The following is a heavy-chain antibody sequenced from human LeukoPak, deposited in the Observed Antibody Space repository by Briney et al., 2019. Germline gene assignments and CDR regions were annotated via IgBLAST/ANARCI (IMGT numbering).Heavy chain of an antibody. J-gene: IGHJ4*02. V-gene: IGHV4-31*03. Sequence: SQTLSLTCTVSGGSISSGGYYWSWIRQHPGKGLEWIGYIYYSVSTYYNPSLKCRVTISVDTSKNQFSLKLSSVTAADTAVYYCARAEAVNTISYFDYWGQGTLVTVSS. D-gene: IGHD3-10*01. CDR1: GGSISSGGYY. CDR2: IYYSVST. CDR3: ARAEAVNTISYFDY.